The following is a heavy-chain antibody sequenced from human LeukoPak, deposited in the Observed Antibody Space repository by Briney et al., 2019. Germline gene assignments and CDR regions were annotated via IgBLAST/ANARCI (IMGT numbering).Heavy chain of an antibody. CDR2: INPNSGGT. J-gene: IGHJ4*02. Sequence: ASVKVSCKASGYTFTGYYMHWVRRAPGQGLEWMGWINPNSGGTNYAQKFQGRVTMTRDTSISTAYMELSRLRSDDTAVYYCARGDGYNYFMDYWGQGTLVTVSS. CDR3: ARGDGYNYFMDY. D-gene: IGHD5-24*01. V-gene: IGHV1-2*02. CDR1: GYTFTGYY.